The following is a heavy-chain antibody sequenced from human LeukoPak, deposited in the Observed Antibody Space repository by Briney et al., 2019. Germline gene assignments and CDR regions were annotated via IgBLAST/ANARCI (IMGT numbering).Heavy chain of an antibody. CDR3: ARFAHSGVVYGMDV. J-gene: IGHJ6*02. D-gene: IGHD3-3*01. V-gene: IGHV4-59*01. CDR1: GGSISSYY. Sequence: PSETLSLTCTVSGGSISSYYWSWIRQPPGKGLEWIGYIYYSGSTNYNPSLKSRVTISVDTSKNQFSLKLSSVTAADTAVYYCARFAHSGVVYGMDVWGQGTTVTVSS. CDR2: IYYSGST.